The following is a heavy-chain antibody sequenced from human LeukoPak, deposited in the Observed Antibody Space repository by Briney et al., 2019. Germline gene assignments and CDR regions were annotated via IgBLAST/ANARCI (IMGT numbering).Heavy chain of an antibody. J-gene: IGHJ3*02. CDR1: GLTFSSYT. D-gene: IGHD6-13*01. CDR3: ARGFLITAAGLEFDAFDI. CDR2: ISSSSSYI. V-gene: IGHV3-21*06. Sequence: GGSLRLSCAASGLTFSSYTMNWVRQAPGKGLEWVSSISSSSSYIYYADSVKGRFTISRDNAKNSLYPQMNSLRAEDTAVYYCARGFLITAAGLEFDAFDIWGQGTMVTVSS.